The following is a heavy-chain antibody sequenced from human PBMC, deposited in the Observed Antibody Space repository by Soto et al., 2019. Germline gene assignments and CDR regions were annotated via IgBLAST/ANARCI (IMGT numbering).Heavy chain of an antibody. CDR1: GGSVSSGSYY. CDR2: IYYSGST. J-gene: IGHJ4*02. CDR3: ARERFLEWYNLVSYFDY. Sequence: SETLSLTCTVSGGSVSSGSYYWSWIRQPPGKGLEWIGYIYYSGSTNYNPSLKSRVTISVDTSKNQFSLKLSSVTATETAVHYCARERFLEWYNLVSYFDYWGQGTLVTVSP. V-gene: IGHV4-61*01. D-gene: IGHD3-3*01.